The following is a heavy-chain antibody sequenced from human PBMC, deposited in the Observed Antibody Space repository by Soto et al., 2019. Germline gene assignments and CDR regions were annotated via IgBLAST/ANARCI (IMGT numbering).Heavy chain of an antibody. J-gene: IGHJ4*02. V-gene: IGHV1-8*02. D-gene: IGHD1-7*01. CDR1: GYTFTSYY. Sequence: ASVKVSCKASGYTFTSYYMHWVRRAPGQGLEWMGWMNPNNDNTGYAQKFQGRVTMTRNTSISTAYMELSSLRSEDTAVYYCARVGYNWNYEWSDDYWGQGTLVTV. CDR2: MNPNNDNT. CDR3: ARVGYNWNYEWSDDY.